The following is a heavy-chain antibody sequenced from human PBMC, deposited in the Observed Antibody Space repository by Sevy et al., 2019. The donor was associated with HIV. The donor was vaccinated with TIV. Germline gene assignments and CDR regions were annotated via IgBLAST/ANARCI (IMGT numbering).Heavy chain of an antibody. V-gene: IGHV4-59*01. CDR2: IYYSGST. Sequence: SETLSLTCTVSGGSISSYYWSWIRQPPGKGLEWIGYIYYSGSTNYNPSLKSRVTISVDTSKNQFSLKLSSVTAADTAVYYCARDLENWGSGAFDIWGQWTMVTVSS. CDR1: GGSISSYY. D-gene: IGHD7-27*01. CDR3: ARDLENWGSGAFDI. J-gene: IGHJ3*02.